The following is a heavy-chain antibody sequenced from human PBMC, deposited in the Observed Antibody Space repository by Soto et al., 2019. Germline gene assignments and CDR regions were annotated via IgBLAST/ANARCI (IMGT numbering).Heavy chain of an antibody. V-gene: IGHV2-70*01. D-gene: IGHD6-13*01. CDR1: GFSLSTSGMC. CDR3: ARSPTLAAVGYYFDY. Sequence: GSGPTLVNPTQTLTLTCTFSGFSLSTSGMCVSWIRQPPGKALEWLALIDWDDDKYYSTSLKTRLTISKDTSKNQVVLTMTNMDPVDTATYYCARSPTLAAVGYYFDYWGQGTLVTVSS. J-gene: IGHJ4*02. CDR2: IDWDDDK.